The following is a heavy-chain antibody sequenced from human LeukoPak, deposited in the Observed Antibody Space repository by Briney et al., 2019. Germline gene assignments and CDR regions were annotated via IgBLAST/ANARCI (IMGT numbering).Heavy chain of an antibody. CDR3: ARGPSHSSSWAFYYYGMDV. D-gene: IGHD6-13*01. CDR1: GDSFSSYW. CDR2: IYPGDSET. V-gene: IGHV5-51*01. J-gene: IGHJ6*02. Sequence: GESLKISCKGSGDSFSSYWIGWVRQVPGKGLEWMGIIYPGDSETRYSPSFQGQVTISADKSISTAYLQWSSLKASDTAMYYCARGPSHSSSWAFYYYGMDVWGQGTTVTVSS.